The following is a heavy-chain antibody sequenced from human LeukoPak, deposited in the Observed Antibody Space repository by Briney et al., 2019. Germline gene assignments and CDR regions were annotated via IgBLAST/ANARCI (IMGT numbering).Heavy chain of an antibody. V-gene: IGHV3-74*01. CDR3: AREYSSGWYFDY. CDR1: GFTFSSYW. Sequence: PGGSLRLSCAASGFTFSSYWMHWVRQAPGKGLVWVSRINSDGSSTSYADSVTGRFTISRDNAKNTLYLQMNSLRAEDTAVYYCAREYSSGWYFDYWGQGTLVTVSS. CDR2: INSDGSST. J-gene: IGHJ4*02. D-gene: IGHD6-19*01.